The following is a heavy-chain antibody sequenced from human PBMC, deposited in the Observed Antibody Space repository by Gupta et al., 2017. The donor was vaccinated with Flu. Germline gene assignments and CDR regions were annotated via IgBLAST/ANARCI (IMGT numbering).Heavy chain of an antibody. CDR2: ISVTSTYI. D-gene: IGHD4-23*01. V-gene: IGHV3-21*01. CDR3: ARGALDGGNFVSGVDY. CDR1: GFTFSTYA. Sequence: EVRLVESGGGLVKPGGSLRLSCAVSGFTFSTYAFNWIRQAPGKGLQWVSSISVTSTYIYYADSVQGRFTISRDNAKNSLFLQMDSLRAEDTGVYYCARGALDGGNFVSGVDYWGQGTLVTVSS. J-gene: IGHJ4*02.